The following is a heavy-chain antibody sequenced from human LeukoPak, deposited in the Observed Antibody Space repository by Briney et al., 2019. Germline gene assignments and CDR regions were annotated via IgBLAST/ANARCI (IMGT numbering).Heavy chain of an antibody. Sequence: PGGSLRLSCAASGFTFSSYAMSWVRQAPGKGLEWVSAISGSGGSTYYADSVEGRFTISRDNSKNTLYLQMNSLRAEDTAVYYCAKDLTYSSGGTIDYWGQGTLVTVSS. CDR2: ISGSGGST. J-gene: IGHJ4*02. CDR3: AKDLTYSSGGTIDY. V-gene: IGHV3-23*01. CDR1: GFTFSSYA. D-gene: IGHD6-25*01.